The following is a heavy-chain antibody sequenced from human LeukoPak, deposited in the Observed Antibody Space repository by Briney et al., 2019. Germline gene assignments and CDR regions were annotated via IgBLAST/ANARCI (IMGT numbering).Heavy chain of an antibody. CDR1: GGSISSGGYY. J-gene: IGHJ4*01. CDR3: ARDWSGPYYFDY. Sequence: SETLSLTCTVSGGSISSGGYYWTWIRQPPGKGLEWIGYMSQSGSTYYNPSLKSRVTISVDTSKSQFSLKLTSVTAADTAVYYCARDWSGPYYFDYWGQGTLVTVSS. D-gene: IGHD3-3*01. V-gene: IGHV4-31*03. CDR2: MSQSGST.